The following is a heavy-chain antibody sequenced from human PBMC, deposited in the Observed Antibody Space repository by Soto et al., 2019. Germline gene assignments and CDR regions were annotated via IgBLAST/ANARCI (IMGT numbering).Heavy chain of an antibody. CDR3: ATVPLSGSLLPFDY. V-gene: IGHV1-24*01. CDR1: GYTLTELS. J-gene: IGHJ4*02. CDR2: FDPEDGET. D-gene: IGHD1-26*01. Sequence: ASVKVSCKVSGYTLTELSMHWVRQAPGKGLEWMGGFDPEDGETIYAQKFQGRVTMTEDTSTDTAYMELSSLRSEDTAVYYCATVPLSGSLLPFDYWGQGTLVTVSS.